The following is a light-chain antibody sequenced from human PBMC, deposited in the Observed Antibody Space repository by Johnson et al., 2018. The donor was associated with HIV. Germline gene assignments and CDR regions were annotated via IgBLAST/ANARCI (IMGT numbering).Light chain of an antibody. CDR2: ENN. CDR1: SSNIGNNY. CDR3: GTWDSSLSAGGV. J-gene: IGLJ1*01. V-gene: IGLV1-51*02. Sequence: QSVLTQPPSVSAAPGQKVTNSFSGSSSNIGNNYVSWYQQLPGTAPKLLIYENNKRPSGIPDRFSGSKSGTSATLGITGLQTGDEADYYCGTWDSSLSAGGVFGTGTKVTVL.